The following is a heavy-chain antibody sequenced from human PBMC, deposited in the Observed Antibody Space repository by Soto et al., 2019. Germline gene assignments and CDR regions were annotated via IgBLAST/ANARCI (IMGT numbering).Heavy chain of an antibody. CDR3: VKGKTYYYDSSGLPTGGMDV. CDR2: ISSNGGST. D-gene: IGHD3-22*01. J-gene: IGHJ6*02. CDR1: GFTFSSYA. Sequence: PGGSLRLSCSASGFTFSSYAMHWVRQAPGKGLEYVSAISSNGGSTYCADSVKGRFTISRDNSKNTLYLQMSSLRAEDTAVYYCVKGKTYYYDSSGLPTGGMDVWGQATTVTVSS. V-gene: IGHV3-64D*08.